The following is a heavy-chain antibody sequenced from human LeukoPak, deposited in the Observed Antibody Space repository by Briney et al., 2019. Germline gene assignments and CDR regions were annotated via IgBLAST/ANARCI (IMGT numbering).Heavy chain of an antibody. Sequence: GGSLRLSCAASGFTFSSYWMHWVRHAPGKGLVWVSRINSDGSSTSYADSVKGRFTISRDNAKNTLYLQMNSLRAEDTAVYNCARGGRAVAGTLDYWGQGTLVTVSS. V-gene: IGHV3-74*01. CDR3: ARGGRAVAGTLDY. J-gene: IGHJ4*02. D-gene: IGHD6-13*01. CDR1: GFTFSSYW. CDR2: INSDGSST.